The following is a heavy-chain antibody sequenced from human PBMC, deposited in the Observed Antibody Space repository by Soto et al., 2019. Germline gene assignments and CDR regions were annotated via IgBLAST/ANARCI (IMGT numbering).Heavy chain of an antibody. CDR1: TFTFTTFG. D-gene: IGHD6-25*01. CDR2: ISHDGSNK. J-gene: IGHJ6*02. Sequence: QLQLVESGGGVVQPGRSLRLSCEPSTFTFTTFGMHWVRQAPGKGLEWVAFISHDGSNKDYADSVKGRFTISRENPRNTLYLQMSSLRAEDTAVAYCTKVRAGPSSYYYSSMDVWGQGTTVTVSS. V-gene: IGHV3-30*18. CDR3: TKVRAGPSSYYYSSMDV.